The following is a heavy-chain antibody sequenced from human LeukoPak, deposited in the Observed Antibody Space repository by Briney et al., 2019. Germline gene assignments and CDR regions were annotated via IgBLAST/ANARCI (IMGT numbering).Heavy chain of an antibody. Sequence: PGGSLTLACAPSGSTFSTDGMSWVRQAPGKGLEWVSGISGSGASTHYADSVKGRFTISRDNSKNTLYLHVNSLRGDDTAVYYCAKRGTVRSTSYYLRYWGRRALVAVSS. CDR1: GSTFSTDG. D-gene: IGHD1-1*01. CDR2: ISGSGAST. J-gene: IGHJ4*02. V-gene: IGHV3-23*01. CDR3: AKRGTVRSTSYYLRY.